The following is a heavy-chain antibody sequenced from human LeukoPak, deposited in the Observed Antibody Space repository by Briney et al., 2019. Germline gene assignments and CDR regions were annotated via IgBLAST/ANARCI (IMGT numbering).Heavy chain of an antibody. CDR3: ARLEQLTIFGVVGWFDP. D-gene: IGHD3-3*01. Sequence: PSETLSLTCTVSGGSVSSYYWSWIRQPAGKGLEWIGRIYTSGSTNYNPSLKSRVTMSVDTSKNQFSLKLSSVTAADTAVYYCARLEQLTIFGVVGWFDPWGQGTLVTVSS. J-gene: IGHJ5*02. V-gene: IGHV4-4*07. CDR2: IYTSGST. CDR1: GGSVSSYY.